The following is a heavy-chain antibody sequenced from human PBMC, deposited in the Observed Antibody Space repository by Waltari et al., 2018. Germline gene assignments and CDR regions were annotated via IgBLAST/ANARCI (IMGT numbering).Heavy chain of an antibody. CDR1: GYPFTGYF. Sequence: QVQLVQSGAEVKKPGASVKVSCKASGYPFTGYFIHWIRQAPGQGLEWMGWISPTSGDTNYAQKFQGRVTMTRDTSISTAYMEMSRLTSDDTAVYYCGRDKVHAFDLWGQGTVVTVSS. J-gene: IGHJ3*01. CDR3: GRDKVHAFDL. CDR2: ISPTSGDT. V-gene: IGHV1-2*02.